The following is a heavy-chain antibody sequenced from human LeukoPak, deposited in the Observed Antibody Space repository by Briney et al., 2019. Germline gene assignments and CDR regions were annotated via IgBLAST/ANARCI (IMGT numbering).Heavy chain of an antibody. CDR2: INPSGGST. V-gene: IGHV1-46*01. J-gene: IGHJ3*02. Sequence: ASVKVSCKASGYTFTSYYMHWVRQAPGQGLEWMGIINPSGGSTSYAQKFQGRVTMTRDMSTSTVYMELSSLRSEDTAVYYCARFRGEPFGELSLIRDDAFDIWGQGTMVTVSS. CDR3: ARFRGEPFGELSLIRDDAFDI. CDR1: GYTFTSYY. D-gene: IGHD3-10*01.